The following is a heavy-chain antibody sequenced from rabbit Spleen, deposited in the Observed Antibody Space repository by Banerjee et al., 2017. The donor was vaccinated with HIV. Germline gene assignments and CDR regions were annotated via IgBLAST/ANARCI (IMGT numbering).Heavy chain of an antibody. D-gene: IGHD8-1*01. V-gene: IGHV1S45*01. CDR3: ARDGAGGSYFAL. Sequence: QQQLEESGGDLVKPEGSLTLTCTASGFTISSSYCMCWVRQAPGKGLEWIGYIDPLFGITYYANWVNGRFSISRENAQNTVFLQMTSLTAADTATYFCARDGAGGSYFALWGQGTLVTVS. CDR2: IDPLFGIT. J-gene: IGHJ6*01. CDR1: GFTISSSYC.